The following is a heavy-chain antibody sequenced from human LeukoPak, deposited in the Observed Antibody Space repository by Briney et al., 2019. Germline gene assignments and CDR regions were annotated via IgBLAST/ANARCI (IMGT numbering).Heavy chain of an antibody. Sequence: GSSVKVSCKASGGTFSSYAISWVRQAPGQGLEWMGGIIPIFGTANYAQKFQGRVTITADKSTSTAHMELSSLRSEDTAVYYCAGAGAHDAFDIWGQGTMVTVSS. CDR3: AGAGAHDAFDI. CDR1: GGTFSSYA. J-gene: IGHJ3*02. V-gene: IGHV1-69*06. CDR2: IIPIFGTA. D-gene: IGHD3-10*01.